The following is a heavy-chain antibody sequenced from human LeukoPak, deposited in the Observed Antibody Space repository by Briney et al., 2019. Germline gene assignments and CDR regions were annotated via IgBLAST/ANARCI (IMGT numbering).Heavy chain of an antibody. J-gene: IGHJ4*02. D-gene: IGHD3-3*01. CDR1: GFTFSNYA. V-gene: IGHV3-23*01. CDR3: AKRLSFGVAIGDFDY. CDR2: ISGSGDST. Sequence: PGGSLRLPCAASGFTFSNYAMSWVRQAPGKGLEWVSAISGSGDSTYYADSVKGRFTISRDSSMETLYLQMNSLRAEDTATYFCAKRLSFGVAIGDFDYWGQGTLVTVSS.